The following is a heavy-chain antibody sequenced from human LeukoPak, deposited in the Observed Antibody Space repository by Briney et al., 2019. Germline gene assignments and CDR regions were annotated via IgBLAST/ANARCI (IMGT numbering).Heavy chain of an antibody. V-gene: IGHV1-69-2*01. J-gene: IGHJ4*02. CDR1: GYTFTDYY. D-gene: IGHD3-22*01. CDR2: VDPEDGET. CDR3: ARVEGGYYYDSSGYDY. Sequence: ASVKVSCKVSGYTFTDYYMHWVQQAPGKGLEWMGLVDPEDGETIYAEKFQGRVTITADTSTDTAYMELSSLRSEDTAVYYCARVEGGYYYDSSGYDYWGQGTLVTVSS.